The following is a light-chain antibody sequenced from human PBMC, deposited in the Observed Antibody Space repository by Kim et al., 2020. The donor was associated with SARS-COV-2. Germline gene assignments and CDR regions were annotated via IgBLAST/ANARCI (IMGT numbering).Light chain of an antibody. CDR3: MQGTHWPFT. CDR1: QSLVYSDGNIY. CDR2: KVS. J-gene: IGKJ3*01. V-gene: IGKV2-30*01. Sequence: PSTSSCKSSQSLVYSDGNIYLNWFHQRPGQSPRRLIYKVSDRDSWGPDRFSGSGSGTDFTLQISRVEAEDVGVYYCMQGTHWPFTFGPGAKVDIK.